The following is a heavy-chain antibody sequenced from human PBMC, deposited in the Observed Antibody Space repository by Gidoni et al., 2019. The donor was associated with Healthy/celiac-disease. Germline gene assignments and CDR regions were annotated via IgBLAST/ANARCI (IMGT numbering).Heavy chain of an antibody. V-gene: IGHV3-30*02. CDR2: IRYDGSNK. D-gene: IGHD5-12*01. Sequence: EWVAFIRYDGSNKYYADSVKGRFTISRDNSKNTLYLQMNSLRAEDTAVYYCAKDTRRVVATTPDYWGQGTLVTVSS. J-gene: IGHJ4*02. CDR3: AKDTRRVVATTPDY.